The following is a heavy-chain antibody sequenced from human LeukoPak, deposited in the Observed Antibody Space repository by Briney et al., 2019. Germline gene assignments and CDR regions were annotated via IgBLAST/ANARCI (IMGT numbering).Heavy chain of an antibody. CDR2: IYYSGIT. J-gene: IGHJ4*02. Sequence: SETLSLTCTVSGGSISRSSYYWGWIRQPPGKGLEWIGSIYYSGITYYNPSLKSRVIISVDTSKNQFSLKLSSVTAADTAVYYCATTEVAATPYFDYWGKGTLVTVSS. CDR3: ATTEVAATPYFDY. D-gene: IGHD2-15*01. CDR1: GGSISRSSYY. V-gene: IGHV4-39*01.